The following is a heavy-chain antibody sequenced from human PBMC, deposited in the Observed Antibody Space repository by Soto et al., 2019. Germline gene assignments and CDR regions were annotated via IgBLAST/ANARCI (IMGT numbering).Heavy chain of an antibody. J-gene: IGHJ6*03. Sequence: SVKVSCKASGFTFTSSAVQWVRQARGQRPEWIGWIVVGSGNTNYAQKFQERVTITRGMSTSTAYMELSSLRSEDTAVYYCARGLVSMDYHYYYMDVWGKGTTVTVSS. CDR2: IVVGSGNT. V-gene: IGHV1-58*01. CDR3: ARGLVSMDYHYYYMDV. CDR1: GFTFTSSA.